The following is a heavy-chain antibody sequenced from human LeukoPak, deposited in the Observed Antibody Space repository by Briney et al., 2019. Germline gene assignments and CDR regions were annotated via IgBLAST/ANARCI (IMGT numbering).Heavy chain of an antibody. V-gene: IGHV4-4*07. CDR1: GDPISSYY. CDR3: ARGARWFGTCYFDY. D-gene: IGHD3-10*01. CDR2: IHNSGST. Sequence: SETLSLTCTVPGDPISSYYWSWIRQPAGKGLEWIGRIHNSGSTNYNPSLKSRVTMSIDTSKNQFSMKLSSVTADDTAVYYCARGARWFGTCYFDYWGQGTLVTVSS. J-gene: IGHJ4*02.